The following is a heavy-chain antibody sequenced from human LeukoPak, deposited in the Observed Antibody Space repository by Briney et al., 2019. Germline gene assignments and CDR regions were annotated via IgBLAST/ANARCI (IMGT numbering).Heavy chain of an antibody. J-gene: IGHJ4*02. D-gene: IGHD5-18*01. Sequence: PSETLSLTCAVYGGSFSGYYWSWIRQPPGKGLEGIGEINHSGSTNYNPSLKSRVTISVDTSKNQFSLKLSSVTAADTAVYYCARRGYSYALYWGQGTLVTVSS. V-gene: IGHV4-34*01. CDR3: ARRGYSYALY. CDR1: GGSFSGYY. CDR2: INHSGST.